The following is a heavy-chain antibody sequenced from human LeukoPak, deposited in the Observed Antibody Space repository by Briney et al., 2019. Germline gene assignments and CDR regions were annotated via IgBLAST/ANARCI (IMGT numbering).Heavy chain of an antibody. CDR2: IYYSGST. CDR1: GGSISSSSYY. CDR3: ARQGPLRFLEWLSFDY. Sequence: PSETLSLTCTVSGGSISSSSYYWGWIRQPPGKGLEWIGSIYYSGSTYYNPSLKSRVTISVDTTKNQSSLKLSSVTAADTAVYYCARQGPLRFLEWLSFDYWGQGTLVTVSS. D-gene: IGHD3-3*01. V-gene: IGHV4-39*01. J-gene: IGHJ4*02.